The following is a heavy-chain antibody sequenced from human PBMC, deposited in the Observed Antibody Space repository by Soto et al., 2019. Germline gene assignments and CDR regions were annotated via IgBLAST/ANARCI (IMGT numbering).Heavy chain of an antibody. CDR3: AKVMYYYDGSGYYN. V-gene: IGHV3-23*01. CDR2: ISGSGGST. D-gene: IGHD3-22*01. Sequence: GGSLRLSCAASGFTFSSYAMSWVRQAPGKGLEWVSAISGSGGSTYYADSVKGRFTISRDNSKNTLYLQMNSLRAEDTAVYYCAKVMYYYDGSGYYNWGQGTLVTVSS. CDR1: GFTFSSYA. J-gene: IGHJ4*02.